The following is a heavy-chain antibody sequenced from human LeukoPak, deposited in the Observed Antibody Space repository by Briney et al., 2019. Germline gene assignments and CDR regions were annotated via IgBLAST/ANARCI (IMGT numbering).Heavy chain of an antibody. CDR1: GYTFTSYF. CDR2: TNPAGGSP. J-gene: IGHJ4*02. Sequence: GASVKVSCKASGYTFTSYFIHWVRQAPGQGLEWVGITNPAGGSPSYAQRFQGRVTMTRDTSTSTVYMDLSSLRSEDSAVYYCARDWFGNYAGFDYWGQGTLVRVSS. D-gene: IGHD1-7*01. V-gene: IGHV1-46*01. CDR3: ARDWFGNYAGFDY.